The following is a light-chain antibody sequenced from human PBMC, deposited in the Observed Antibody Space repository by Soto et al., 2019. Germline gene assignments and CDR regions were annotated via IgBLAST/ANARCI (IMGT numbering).Light chain of an antibody. CDR3: CSYAGSYSLYV. Sequence: QSALTQPRSVSGSPGQSVTISCTGTSSDVGGYNYVSWYQQHPGKAPKLMIYDVNKRPSGVPDRFSGSKSDNTASLTISGLQAEDEAEYYYCSYAGSYSLYVFGTGTKLTVL. CDR2: DVN. J-gene: IGLJ1*01. V-gene: IGLV2-11*01. CDR1: SSDVGGYNY.